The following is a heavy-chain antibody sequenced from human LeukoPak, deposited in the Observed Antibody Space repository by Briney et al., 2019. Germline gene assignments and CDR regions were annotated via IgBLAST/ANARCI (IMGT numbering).Heavy chain of an antibody. J-gene: IGHJ5*02. CDR1: GFTFRNYG. Sequence: GGSLRLYCAAYGFTFRNYGMSWVRQAQGKGLEWVTSISGSGGSTYYADSVKGRFTISRDNSKNTLYLQMNSLRADDTAVYYCARGSLFSRSARSFFSWGQGTLVTVPS. V-gene: IGHV3-23*01. D-gene: IGHD6-6*01. CDR2: ISGSGGST. CDR3: ARGSLFSRSARSFFS.